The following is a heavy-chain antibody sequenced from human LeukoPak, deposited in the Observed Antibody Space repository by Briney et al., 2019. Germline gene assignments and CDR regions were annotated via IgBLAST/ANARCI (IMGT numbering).Heavy chain of an antibody. CDR1: GFTFDDYA. CDR2: ISSNSDAV. V-gene: IGHV3-9*01. Sequence: PGGSLILSCAASGFTFDDYAMHWVRQRPGKGLEWVSGISSNSDAVAYADSLKGRFTISRDNAKNSLYLQMNSLRDEDTAFYYCAKDRWTISGVSSGVGWFDPWGQGTLVSVSS. J-gene: IGHJ5*02. CDR3: AKDRWTISGVSSGVGWFDP. D-gene: IGHD3-3*01.